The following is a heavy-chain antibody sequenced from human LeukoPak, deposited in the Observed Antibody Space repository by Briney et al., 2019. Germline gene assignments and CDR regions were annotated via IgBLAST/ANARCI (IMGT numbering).Heavy chain of an antibody. J-gene: IGHJ2*01. Sequence: GGSLRLSCAASGFTFSSYWMHWVRQAPGKGLVWVSRINSDGSSTSYADSVKGRFTISRDNAKNTLYLQMKSLRAEDTAVYYCARDLPDSYGPEGNWYFDLWGRGTLVTVSS. CDR1: GFTFSSYW. D-gene: IGHD5-18*01. V-gene: IGHV3-74*01. CDR2: INSDGSST. CDR3: ARDLPDSYGPEGNWYFDL.